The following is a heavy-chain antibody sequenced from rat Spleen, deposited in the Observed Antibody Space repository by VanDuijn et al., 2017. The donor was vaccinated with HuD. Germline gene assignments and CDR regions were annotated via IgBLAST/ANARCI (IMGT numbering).Heavy chain of an antibody. CDR3: ARRDPYFDY. CDR2: IFYDGSRA. V-gene: IGHV5-7*01. Sequence: EVQLVESGGGLVQPGRSLKLSCAASRFTFSDYNMAWVRQAPKKGLEWVATIFYDGSRAYYRDSVKGRFTVSRDNAKSTLSLQMDSLKSEDTATYYCARRDPYFDYWGQGVMVTVSS. J-gene: IGHJ2*01. CDR1: RFTFSDYN.